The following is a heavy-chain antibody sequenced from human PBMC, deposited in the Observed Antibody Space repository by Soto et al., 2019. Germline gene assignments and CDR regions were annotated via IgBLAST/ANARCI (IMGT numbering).Heavy chain of an antibody. CDR2: INAGNGNT. V-gene: IGHV1-3*01. D-gene: IGHD4-17*01. Sequence: ASVKVSCKASGYRFTSYAMHWVRQAPGQRLEWMGWINAGNGNTKYSQKFQGRVTITRDTSASTVYMELRSLRSDDTAVYYCSSGTTVGFPFDSWGQGTLVTVSS. J-gene: IGHJ4*02. CDR3: SSGTTVGFPFDS. CDR1: GYRFTSYA.